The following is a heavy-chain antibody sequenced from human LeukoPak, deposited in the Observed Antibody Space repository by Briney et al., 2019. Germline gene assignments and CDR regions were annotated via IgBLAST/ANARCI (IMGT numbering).Heavy chain of an antibody. Sequence: PGGSLRLSRAPSGFTVSSNYMSWVRQAPGKGLEWVSVIYSGGSTYYADSVKGRFTLSSDNSNNTLYLQMNSLRAEDTAVYYCARDPGGPHTVKWDAFDIWGQGTMVTVSS. CDR1: GFTVSSNY. J-gene: IGHJ3*02. CDR2: IYSGGST. D-gene: IGHD2-2*02. V-gene: IGHV3-53*01. CDR3: ARDPGGPHTVKWDAFDI.